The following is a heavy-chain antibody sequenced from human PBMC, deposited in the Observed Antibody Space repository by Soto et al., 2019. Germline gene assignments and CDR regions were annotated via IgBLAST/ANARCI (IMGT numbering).Heavy chain of an antibody. Sequence: EVQLVESGGGLVQPGGSLRLSCAASGFSFDSYWTHWVRQAPGQGPVWVSRIDYDGTTTNYADSVKGRFTISRDNAKNTLYLQMNSLRPEDTAVYYCARGPRASSGGTGAYWGQGTLVTVSS. CDR2: IDYDGTTT. CDR1: GFSFDSYW. J-gene: IGHJ1*01. CDR3: ARGPRASSGGTGAY. V-gene: IGHV3-74*01. D-gene: IGHD2-2*01.